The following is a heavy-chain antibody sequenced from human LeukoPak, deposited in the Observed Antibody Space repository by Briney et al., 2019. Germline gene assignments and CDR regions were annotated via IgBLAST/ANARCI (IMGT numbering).Heavy chain of an antibody. CDR2: ISGSGGST. CDR3: AKGPRAYCGGDCYSDY. J-gene: IGHJ4*02. V-gene: IGHV3-23*01. D-gene: IGHD2-21*02. Sequence: PGGSLRLSCAASGFTFSNYNMNWVRQAPGKGLGWVSVISGSGGSTYYADSVKGRFTISRDNSKNTLFLQMNSLRADDTAVYYCAKGPRAYCGGDCYSDYWGQGTLVTVSS. CDR1: GFTFSNYN.